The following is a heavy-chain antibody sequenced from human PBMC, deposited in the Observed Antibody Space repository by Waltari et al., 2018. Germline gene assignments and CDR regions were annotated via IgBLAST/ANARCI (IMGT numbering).Heavy chain of an antibody. D-gene: IGHD5-18*01. CDR3: ARHDVDTAMVDYGMDV. CDR2: MNPNSGNT. V-gene: IGHV1-8*02. Sequence: QVQLVQSGAEVKKPGASVKVSCKASGYTFTSYDINWVRQATGQGLEWMGWMNPNSGNTGYAQKFQGRVTMTRNTSVSTAYMELSSLRSEDTAVYYCARHDVDTAMVDYGMDVWGQGTTVTVSS. CDR1: GYTFTSYD. J-gene: IGHJ6*02.